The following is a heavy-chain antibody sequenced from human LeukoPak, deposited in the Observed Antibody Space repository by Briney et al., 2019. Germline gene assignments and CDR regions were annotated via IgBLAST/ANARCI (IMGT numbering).Heavy chain of an antibody. D-gene: IGHD6-13*01. J-gene: IGHJ4*02. CDR1: GYTFTSYG. Sequence: ASVKVSCKAPGYTFTSYGISWVRQAPGQGLEWMGWISAYNGNTNYAQKLQGRVTMTTDTSTSTAYMELRSLRSDDTAVYYCARGVATAGAKFFDYWGQGTLVTVSS. V-gene: IGHV1-18*01. CDR2: ISAYNGNT. CDR3: ARGVATAGAKFFDY.